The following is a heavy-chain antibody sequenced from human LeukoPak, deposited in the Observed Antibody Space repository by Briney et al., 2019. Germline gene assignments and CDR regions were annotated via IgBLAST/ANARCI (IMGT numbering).Heavy chain of an antibody. D-gene: IGHD7-27*01. J-gene: IGHJ5*02. Sequence: GESLKISCKGSGYSFTSYWISWVRQMPGTGLEWMGRIDPSDSYTNYSPSLQGHVTISADKSINTAYLQWSSLKASDTAMYYCARLGSNNYFDPWGQGTVVTVSS. CDR2: IDPSDSYT. CDR3: ARLGSNNYFDP. CDR1: GYSFTSYW. V-gene: IGHV5-10-1*01.